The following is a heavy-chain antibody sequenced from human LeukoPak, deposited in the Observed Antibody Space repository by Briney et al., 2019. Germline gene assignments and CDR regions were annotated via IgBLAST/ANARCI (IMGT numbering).Heavy chain of an antibody. J-gene: IGHJ4*02. CDR2: IYHSGST. CDR1: GCSISSGYY. CDR3: ARHATTVTVYYFDY. D-gene: IGHD4-17*01. Sequence: SETLSLTCAVSGCSISSGYYWGWIRQPPGKGLEWIGSIYHSGSTYYNPSLKSRVTISVDTSKNQFSLKLSSVTAADTAVYYCARHATTVTVYYFDYWGQGTLATVSS. V-gene: IGHV4-38-2*01.